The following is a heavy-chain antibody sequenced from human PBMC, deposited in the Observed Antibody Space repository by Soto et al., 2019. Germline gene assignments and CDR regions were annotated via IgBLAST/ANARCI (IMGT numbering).Heavy chain of an antibody. D-gene: IGHD5-12*01. CDR2: LSGSGGST. J-gene: IGHJ4*02. CDR1: GFTFSSYA. Sequence: EVQLLESGGGLVQPGGSLRLSCAASGFTFSSYAMSWVRQAPGKGLEWVSALSGSGGSTYYADSVKGRFTISRDNSKNTLYLQMNSLRAEDTAVYYFAKDPFSGYDFLGYWGQGTLVTVSS. CDR3: AKDPFSGYDFLGY. V-gene: IGHV3-23*01.